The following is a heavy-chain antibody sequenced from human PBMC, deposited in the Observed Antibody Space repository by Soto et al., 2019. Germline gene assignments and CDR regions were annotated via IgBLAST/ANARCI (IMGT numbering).Heavy chain of an antibody. D-gene: IGHD2-21*02. Sequence: SSLKVSCKASGGTFSSYAISWVRQAPGQGLEWMGGIIPIFGTANYAQKFQGRVTITADESTSTAYMELSSLRSEDTAVYYCARDLEEIVVVTASYYYYGMDVWG. CDR3: ARDLEEIVVVTASYYYYGMDV. CDR1: GGTFSSYA. J-gene: IGHJ6*02. CDR2: IIPIFGTA. V-gene: IGHV1-69*13.